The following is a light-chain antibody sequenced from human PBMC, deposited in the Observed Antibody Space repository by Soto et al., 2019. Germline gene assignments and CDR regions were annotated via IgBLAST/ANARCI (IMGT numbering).Light chain of an antibody. V-gene: IGKV3-20*01. CDR2: GAS. J-gene: IGKJ4*01. CDR3: QQYGTSPT. CDR1: QSLSSNS. Sequence: EIVLTQTPGTLALSPGERVTLSCRASQSLSSNSLAWYQQKPGQAPRLLIYGASSRATGIPDRFSGSGSGTDFTLTIRRLEPEDFAVYYCQQYGTSPTFGGGTNVEIK.